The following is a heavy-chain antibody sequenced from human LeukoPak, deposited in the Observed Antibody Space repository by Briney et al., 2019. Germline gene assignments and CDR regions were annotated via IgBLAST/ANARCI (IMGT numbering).Heavy chain of an antibody. CDR2: IYYSGST. D-gene: IGHD2-2*01. CDR3: ARVVEVPAASPGYFQQ. Sequence: SQTLSLTCTVSGGSISSGDYYWSWIRQPPGKGLEWIGYIYYSGSTYYNPSLKSRVTISVDTSKNQFSLKLSSVTAADTAVYYCARVVEVPAASPGYFQQWGQGTLVSVSS. V-gene: IGHV4-30-4*08. J-gene: IGHJ1*01. CDR1: GGSISSGDYY.